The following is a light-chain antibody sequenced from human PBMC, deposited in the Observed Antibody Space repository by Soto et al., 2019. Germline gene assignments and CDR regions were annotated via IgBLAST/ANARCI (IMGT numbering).Light chain of an antibody. Sequence: QSALTQPASVSGSPGQSITISCTGTSSDVGIYDLVSWYQHHPGKAPKLMIYEVTKRPSGVSNRFSGSKSGNTASLTISGLQAEDEADYYCCSHAGSILWVLGRGTKLTVL. J-gene: IGLJ3*02. CDR2: EVT. CDR3: CSHAGSILWV. V-gene: IGLV2-23*02. CDR1: SSDVGIYDL.